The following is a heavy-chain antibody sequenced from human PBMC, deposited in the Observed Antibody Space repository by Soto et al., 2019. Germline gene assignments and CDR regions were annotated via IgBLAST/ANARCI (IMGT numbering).Heavy chain of an antibody. CDR3: AGEWPPGATVTDNWYFDL. Sequence: QVQLVQSGAEVKKPGSSVKVSCKASGGTFSSYTISWVRQAPGQGLEWMGRIIPILGIANYAQKFQGRVTITADKPTSTAYMELSSLRSEDTAVYYCAGEWPPGATVTDNWYFDLWGRGTLVTVSS. V-gene: IGHV1-69*08. CDR1: GGTFSSYT. D-gene: IGHD4-17*01. J-gene: IGHJ2*01. CDR2: IIPILGIA.